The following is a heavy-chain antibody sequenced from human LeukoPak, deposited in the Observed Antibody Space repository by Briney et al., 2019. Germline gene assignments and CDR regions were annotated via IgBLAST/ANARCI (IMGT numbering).Heavy chain of an antibody. J-gene: IGHJ6*04. CDR1: GYTFTSYA. Sequence: ASVKVSCKASGYTFTSYAMHWVRQAPGQRLEWMGWINAGNGNTKYSQKSQGRVTITRDTSASTAYMELSSLRSEDTAVYYCARSYYGSGSHWGMDVWGKGTTVTVSS. V-gene: IGHV1-3*01. D-gene: IGHD3-10*01. CDR2: INAGNGNT. CDR3: ARSYYGSGSHWGMDV.